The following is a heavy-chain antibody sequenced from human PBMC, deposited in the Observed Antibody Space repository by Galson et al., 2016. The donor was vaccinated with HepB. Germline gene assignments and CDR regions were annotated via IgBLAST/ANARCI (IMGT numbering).Heavy chain of an antibody. CDR2: IIPIFGTA. D-gene: IGHD5-18*01. V-gene: IGHV1-69*06. Sequence: SVKVSCKASGGTFTSFAISWVRQAPGQGLEWMGGIIPIFGTANYAQKFQGRVTITADTSTSTAYVELSSLRSADTAVYYSARQQFERQQWETDVWGQGTSVTVSS. CDR1: GGTFTSFA. CDR3: ARQQFERQQWETDV. J-gene: IGHJ6*02.